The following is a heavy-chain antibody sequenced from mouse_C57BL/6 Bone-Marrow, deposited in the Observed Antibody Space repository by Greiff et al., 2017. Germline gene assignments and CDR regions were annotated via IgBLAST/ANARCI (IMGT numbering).Heavy chain of an antibody. Sequence: QVQLKESGPGLVAPSQSLSITCTVSGFSLTSYAISWVRQPPGKGLEWLGVIWTGGGTNYNSALKSRLSISKDNSKSQVFLKMNSLQTDDTARYYCARATVVATRGLYWYFDVWGTGTTVTVSS. J-gene: IGHJ1*03. D-gene: IGHD1-1*01. V-gene: IGHV2-9-1*01. CDR2: IWTGGGT. CDR3: ARATVVATRGLYWYFDV. CDR1: GFSLTSYA.